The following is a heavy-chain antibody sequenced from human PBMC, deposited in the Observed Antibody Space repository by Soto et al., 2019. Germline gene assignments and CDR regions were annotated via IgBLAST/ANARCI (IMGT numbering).Heavy chain of an antibody. CDR1: GASMYDYY. J-gene: IGHJ4*02. V-gene: IGHV4-59*01. Sequence: LSLTCTVSGASMYDYYGSWIRQSPGKGLEHIGYIHYSGSVNYNPSLKSRVSISMDRSRNQVSLRVSSVTAADTAIYYCARSGHIFAGVFWGQGILVTVSS. D-gene: IGHD3-16*01. CDR2: IHYSGSV. CDR3: ARSGHIFAGVF.